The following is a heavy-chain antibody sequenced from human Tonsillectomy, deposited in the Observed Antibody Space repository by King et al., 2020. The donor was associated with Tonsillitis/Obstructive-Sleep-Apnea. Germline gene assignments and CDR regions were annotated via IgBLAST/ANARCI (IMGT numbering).Heavy chain of an antibody. CDR1: GFTFSSYG. D-gene: IGHD3-10*01. CDR3: AKEFYGSGCIDY. CDR2: ISYDGSKK. V-gene: IGHV3-30*18. J-gene: IGHJ4*02. Sequence: VQLVESGGGVVQPGRSLRLSCAASGFTFSSYGMHWVRQAPGKGLEWVAVISYDGSKKYYADSVKGRFTISRDNSKNTLYLQMNSLRAEDTAVYYCAKEFYGSGCIDYWGQGTLVTVSS.